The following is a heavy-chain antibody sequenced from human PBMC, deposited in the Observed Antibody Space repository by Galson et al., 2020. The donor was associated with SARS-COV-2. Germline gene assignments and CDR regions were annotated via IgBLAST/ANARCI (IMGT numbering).Heavy chain of an antibody. CDR2: ISYDGSNK. CDR1: GFTFSSYA. J-gene: IGHJ6*02. CDR3: PLSNGGSYYYGMDV. D-gene: IGHD3-10*01. Sequence: GESLKISCAASGFTFSSYAMHWVRQAPGKGLEWVAVISYDGSNKYYADSVKGRFTISRDNSKNTLYLQMNSLRAEDTAVYYCPLSNGGSYYYGMDVWGQGTTVTVSS. V-gene: IGHV3-30*04.